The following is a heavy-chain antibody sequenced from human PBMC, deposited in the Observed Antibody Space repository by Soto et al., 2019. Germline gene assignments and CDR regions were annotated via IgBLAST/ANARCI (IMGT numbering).Heavy chain of an antibody. CDR2: IFSSGST. CDR1: GGSINTFY. V-gene: IGHV4-4*07. CDR3: AREGSYSAYNFAHGIQLWSFDF. J-gene: IGHJ4*02. D-gene: IGHD5-12*01. Sequence: SETLSLTCTVSGGSINTFYWSWVRQPAGKGREWIGRIFSSGSTSFNPSLESRVAMSVDTSKNHFSLNLSSVTAADMAVYYCAREGSYSAYNFAHGIQLWSFDFWGQGALVTVSS.